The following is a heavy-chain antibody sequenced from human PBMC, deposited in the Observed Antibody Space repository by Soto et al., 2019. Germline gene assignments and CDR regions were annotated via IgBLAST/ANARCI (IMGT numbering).Heavy chain of an antibody. CDR2: INPSGGST. V-gene: IGHV1-46*01. J-gene: IGHJ6*02. D-gene: IGHD3-22*01. CDR3: AREVNYYDSSGYTHYYYYGMDV. Sequence: ASVKVSCKASGYTFTSYYMHWVRQAPGQGLEWMGIINPSGGSTSYAQKFQGRVTMTRDTSTSTVCMELSSLRSEDMAVYYCAREVNYYDSSGYTHYYYYGMDVWGQGTTVTVSS. CDR1: GYTFTSYY.